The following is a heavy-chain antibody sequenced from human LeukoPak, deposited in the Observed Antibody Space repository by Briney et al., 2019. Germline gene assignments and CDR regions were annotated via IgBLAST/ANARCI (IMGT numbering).Heavy chain of an antibody. V-gene: IGHV4-34*01. J-gene: IGHJ6*03. CDR3: AKTRSYYYYYMDV. CDR1: GGSFSGYY. Sequence: KPSETLSLTCAVYGGSFSGYYWSWIRQPPGKGLEWIGEINHSGSTNYNPSLKSRVTISVVTSKNQFSLKLSSVTAADTAVYYCAKTRSYYYYYMDVWGKGTKVTVSS. CDR2: INHSGST.